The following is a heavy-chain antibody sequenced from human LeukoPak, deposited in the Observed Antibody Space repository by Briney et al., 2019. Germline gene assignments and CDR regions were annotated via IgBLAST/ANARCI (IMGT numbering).Heavy chain of an antibody. CDR3: AKVMKGSERLTMVRGVIIKTAGLYYMDV. Sequence: PGGSLRLSCAASGFTVSSNYMSWVRQAPGRGLEWGSVIYSGGSTYYADSVKGRFTISRDNSKNTVYLQMNSLRAEDTAVYYCAKVMKGSERLTMVRGVIIKTAGLYYMDVWGKGTTVTVSS. V-gene: IGHV3-53*01. J-gene: IGHJ6*03. CDR1: GFTVSSNY. CDR2: IYSGGST. D-gene: IGHD3-10*01.